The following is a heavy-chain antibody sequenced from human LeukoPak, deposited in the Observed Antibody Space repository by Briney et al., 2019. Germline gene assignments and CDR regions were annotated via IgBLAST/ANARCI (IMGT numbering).Heavy chain of an antibody. Sequence: PSETLSLTCTVSGGSISSYYWGWIRQPTGKGLEWIGYIYYSGSTNYNPSLKSRVTISVDTSKNQFSLKLSSVTAADTAVYYCAREDGGNPSGWGQGTLVTVSS. D-gene: IGHD4-23*01. CDR1: GGSISSYY. CDR3: AREDGGNPSG. J-gene: IGHJ4*02. V-gene: IGHV4-59*01. CDR2: IYYSGST.